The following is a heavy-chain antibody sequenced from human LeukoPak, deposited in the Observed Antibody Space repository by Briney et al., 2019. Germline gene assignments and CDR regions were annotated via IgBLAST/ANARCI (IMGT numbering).Heavy chain of an antibody. Sequence: GGSLRLSCVGSGFTFSTHWMSWVRQAPGEGLEWVAHINQDGDGKYYVDSVKGRFTISRDKAKNSLYLQVNSLRAADSAVYYCARDGVGPGIYFDYWGQGTLVTVSS. J-gene: IGHJ4*02. V-gene: IGHV3-7*05. CDR1: GFTFSTHW. CDR2: INQDGDGK. D-gene: IGHD2-2*01. CDR3: ARDGVGPGIYFDY.